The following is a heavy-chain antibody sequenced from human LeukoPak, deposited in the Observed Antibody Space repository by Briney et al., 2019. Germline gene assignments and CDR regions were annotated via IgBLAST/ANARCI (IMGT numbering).Heavy chain of an antibody. J-gene: IGHJ6*03. CDR2: IYYSGST. Sequence: SETLSLTCTVSGGSISSGDYYWSWIRQPPGKGLEWIGYIYYSGSTYYNPSLKNRVTISVDTSKNQFSLKLSSVTAADTAVYYCARVRRVQLWLMGYYYYYMDVWGKGTTVTVSS. CDR1: GGSISSGDYY. D-gene: IGHD5-18*01. V-gene: IGHV4-30-4*08. CDR3: ARVRRVQLWLMGYYYYYMDV.